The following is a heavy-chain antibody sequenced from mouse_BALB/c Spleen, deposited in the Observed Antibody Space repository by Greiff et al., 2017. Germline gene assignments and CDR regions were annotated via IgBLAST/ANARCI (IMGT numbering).Heavy chain of an antibody. V-gene: IGHV5-6*01. D-gene: IGHD2-1*01. CDR1: GFTFSSYG. CDR2: ISSGGSYT. J-gene: IGHJ1*01. CDR3: ARQDGNYGWYFDV. Sequence: DVQLVESGGDLVKPGGSLKLSCAASGFTFSSYGMSWVRQTPDKRLEWVATISSGGSYTYYPDSVKGRFTISRDNAKNTLYLQMSSLKSEDTAMYYCARQDGNYGWYFDVWGAGTTVTVSS.